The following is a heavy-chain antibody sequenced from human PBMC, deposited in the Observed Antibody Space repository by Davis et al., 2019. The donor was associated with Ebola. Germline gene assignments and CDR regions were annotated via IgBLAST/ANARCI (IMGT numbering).Heavy chain of an antibody. V-gene: IGHV3-73*01. CDR3: TQTSGDVDY. CDR2: IRSKANSYST. J-gene: IGHJ4*02. D-gene: IGHD4-17*01. CDR1: GFTFSGSA. Sequence: PGGSLRLSCAASGFTFSGSAMHWVRQASVKGLEWVGRIRSKANSYSTAYAASVKGRFTISRDDSKNTAYLQMNSLKTEDTAVYYCTQTSGDVDYWGQGTLVTVSS.